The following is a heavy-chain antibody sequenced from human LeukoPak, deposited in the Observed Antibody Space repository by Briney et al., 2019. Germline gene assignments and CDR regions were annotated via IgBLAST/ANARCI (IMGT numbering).Heavy chain of an antibody. CDR2: IYHSGST. CDR1: GGSFSGYY. V-gene: IGHV4-34*01. CDR3: ARSYSAAHWFDP. D-gene: IGHD1-26*01. Sequence: SETLSLTCAVYGGSFSGYYWSWIRQPPGKGLEWIGSIYHSGSTYYNPSLKSRVTISVDTSKNQFSLKLSSVTAADTAVYYCARSYSAAHWFDPWGQGTLVTVSS. J-gene: IGHJ5*02.